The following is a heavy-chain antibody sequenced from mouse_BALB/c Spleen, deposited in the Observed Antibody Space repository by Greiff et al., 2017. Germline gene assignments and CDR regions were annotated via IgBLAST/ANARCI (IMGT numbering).Heavy chain of an antibody. D-gene: IGHD1-1*01. CDR1: GYTFTDYD. V-gene: IGHV1-77*01. CDR3: AKRITSYTSWFAY. Sequence: VQLQQSGPELVKPGASVKMSCTASGYTFTDYDISWVKQRTGQGLEWIGEIYPGSGSTYYNEKFKGKATLTADKSSNTAYMQLSSLTSEDSAVYSCAKRITSYTSWFAYWGQGTLVTVSA. CDR2: IYPGSGST. J-gene: IGHJ3*01.